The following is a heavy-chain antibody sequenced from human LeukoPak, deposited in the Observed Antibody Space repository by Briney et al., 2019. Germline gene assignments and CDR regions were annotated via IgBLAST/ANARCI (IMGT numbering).Heavy chain of an antibody. CDR3: AAPYCSSTSCPFDY. CDR2: IYHSGST. D-gene: IGHD2-2*01. Sequence: SETLSLTCTVSGGSISSGGYYWSWIRQHPGKGLEWIGYIYHSGSTYYNPSLKSRVTISVDTSKNQFSLKLSSVTAADTAVYYCAAPYCSSTSCPFDYWGQGTLVTVSS. J-gene: IGHJ4*02. CDR1: GGSISSGGYY. V-gene: IGHV4-31*03.